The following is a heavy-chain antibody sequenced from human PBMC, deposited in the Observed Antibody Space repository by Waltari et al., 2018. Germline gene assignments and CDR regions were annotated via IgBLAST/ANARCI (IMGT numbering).Heavy chain of an antibody. CDR3: ASRAGYYGDYEWFDP. V-gene: IGHV1-69*13. CDR2: INPIFGTA. CDR1: GGTFSSYA. D-gene: IGHD4-17*01. J-gene: IGHJ5*02. Sequence: QVQLVQSGAEVKKPGSSVKVSCKASGGTFSSYAISWVRQAPGQGLEWMGRINPIFGTANYAQKFQGRVTITADKSTSTAYMELSRLRSEDTAVYYCASRAGYYGDYEWFDPWGQGTLVTVSS.